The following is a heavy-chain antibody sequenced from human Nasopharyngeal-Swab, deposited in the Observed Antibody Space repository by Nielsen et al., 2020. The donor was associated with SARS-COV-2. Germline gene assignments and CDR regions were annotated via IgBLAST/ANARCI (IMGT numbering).Heavy chain of an antibody. CDR3: AREVDSSGLVDY. CDR2: ISYGGSNK. V-gene: IGHV3-30*03. Sequence: GESLKISCAASGFPFSSYGMHWVRQAPGKGLGWVAVISYGGSNKYYADSVKGRFTISRDNSKNTLYLQMNSLRAEDTAVYYCAREVDSSGLVDYWGQGTLVAVSS. J-gene: IGHJ4*02. D-gene: IGHD6-19*01. CDR1: GFPFSSYG.